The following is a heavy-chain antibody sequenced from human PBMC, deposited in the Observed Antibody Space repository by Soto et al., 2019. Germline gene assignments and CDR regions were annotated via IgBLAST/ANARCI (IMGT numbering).Heavy chain of an antibody. J-gene: IGHJ4*02. CDR2: IYYIGNT. D-gene: IGHD4-17*01. Sequence: QLQLHESGPGLVRPSETLSLTCTVSGGSISSRSSYWGWIRQPPGKGLEWIGSIYYIGNTYYNPSLKSRVTISIDSSKTQFSLKLNSLTTADTAMYHCGAQDYAAKGYYFETWGQGTLLTVSS. CDR1: GGSISSRSSY. CDR3: GAQDYAAKGYYFET. V-gene: IGHV4-39*01.